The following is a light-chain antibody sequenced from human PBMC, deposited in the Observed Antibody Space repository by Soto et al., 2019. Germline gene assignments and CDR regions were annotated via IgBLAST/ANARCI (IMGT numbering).Light chain of an antibody. V-gene: IGKV1-39*01. CDR2: AAS. CDR3: QQSYSTPPYT. J-gene: IGKJ2*01. Sequence: DIQMTQSPSSLSASVGDRVTINCRASQSISSYLNWYQQKPGKAPKLLIYAASSLQSGVPSRFSGSGSMTDFTLTISSLQPEDFATYYCQQSYSTPPYTFGQGTKLEIK. CDR1: QSISSY.